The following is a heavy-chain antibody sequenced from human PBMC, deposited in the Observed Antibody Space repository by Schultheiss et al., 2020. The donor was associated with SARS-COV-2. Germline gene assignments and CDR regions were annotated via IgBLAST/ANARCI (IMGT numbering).Heavy chain of an antibody. J-gene: IGHJ4*02. CDR1: GFSFSSYA. Sequence: GGSLRLSCAASGFSFSSYAMSWVRQAPGKGLEWVAVISYDGSNKYYGDSVKGRFTISRDNSKNTLYLQMNSLRAEDTAVYYCARGLLWFGFDYWGQGTLVTVSS. CDR2: ISYDGSNK. V-gene: IGHV3-33*08. D-gene: IGHD3-10*01. CDR3: ARGLLWFGFDY.